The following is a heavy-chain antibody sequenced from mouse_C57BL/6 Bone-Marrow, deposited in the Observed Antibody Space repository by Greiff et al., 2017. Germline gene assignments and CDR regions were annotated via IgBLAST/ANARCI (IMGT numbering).Heavy chain of an antibody. CDR3: AYDYSYAMDY. J-gene: IGHJ4*01. D-gene: IGHD2-4*01. CDR1: GYTFTSYT. CDR2: INPSSGYT. Sequence: SGAELARPGASVKMSCKASGYTFTSYTMHWVKQRPGQGLEWIGYINPSSGYTKYNQKFKDKATLTADKSSSTAYMQLSSLTSEDSAVYYCAYDYSYAMDYWGQGTSVTVSS. V-gene: IGHV1-4*01.